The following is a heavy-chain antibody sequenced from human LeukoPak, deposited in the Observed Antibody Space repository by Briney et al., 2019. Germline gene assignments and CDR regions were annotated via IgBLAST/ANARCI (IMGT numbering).Heavy chain of an antibody. CDR3: ARGRGYYDSSGLFDY. V-gene: IGHV1-46*01. D-gene: IGHD3-22*01. J-gene: IGHJ4*02. CDR1: GYTFTSYY. Sequence: ASVKVSCKASGYTFTSYYMHWVRQAPGQGLERMGIINPSGGSTSYAQKFQGRVTMTRDTSTSTVYMELSSLRSEDTAVYYCARGRGYYDSSGLFDYWGQGTLVTVSS. CDR2: INPSGGST.